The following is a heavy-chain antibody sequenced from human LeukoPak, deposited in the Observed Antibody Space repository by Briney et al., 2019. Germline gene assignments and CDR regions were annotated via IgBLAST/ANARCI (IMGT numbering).Heavy chain of an antibody. CDR2: IYSGGST. V-gene: IGHV3-53*01. D-gene: IGHD6-19*01. CDR1: GFTFSDYY. Sequence: PGGSLRLSCAASGFTFSDYYMSWVRQAPGKGLEWVSIIYSGGSTYYADSVKGRFTISRDNSKNTLYLQMNSLRAEDTAVYYCARAYDTVAGDYWGQGTLVTVSS. CDR3: ARAYDTVAGDY. J-gene: IGHJ4*02.